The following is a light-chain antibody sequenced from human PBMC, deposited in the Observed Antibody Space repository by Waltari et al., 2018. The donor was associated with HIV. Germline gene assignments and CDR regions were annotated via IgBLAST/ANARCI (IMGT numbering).Light chain of an antibody. J-gene: IGLJ3*02. CDR1: ALPKRT. CDR3: YSTDTTGYERV. CDR2: DDN. Sequence: SYELTQPPSASVSPGQTATIPCSGDALPKRTAYWYQQRSGQAPVLVMYDDNKRPSGIPERFSGSTSGTTATVTVSRAQVDDEADYYCYSTDTTGYERVFGGGTKLTVL. V-gene: IGLV3-10*01.